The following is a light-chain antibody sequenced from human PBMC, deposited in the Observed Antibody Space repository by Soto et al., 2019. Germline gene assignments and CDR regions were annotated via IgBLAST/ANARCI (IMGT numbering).Light chain of an antibody. CDR3: QQYYSTPHT. V-gene: IGKV4-1*01. CDR1: QSVLYSSNNDNY. CDR2: WAS. Sequence: DIVMTQSPDSLAVSLGERATINCKSSQSVLYSSNNDNYLAWYQQKPGQPPKLLIYWASTRESGVPDRFSGSGSGTHFTLTISSLQAEDVAVYYCQQYYSTPHTFGQGTKVEIK. J-gene: IGKJ1*01.